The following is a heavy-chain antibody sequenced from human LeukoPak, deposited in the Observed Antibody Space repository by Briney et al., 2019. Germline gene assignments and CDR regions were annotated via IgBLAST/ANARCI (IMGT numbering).Heavy chain of an antibody. CDR3: ARVIRAAPGKGYFDY. V-gene: IGHV3-23*01. J-gene: IGHJ4*02. Sequence: PGESLRLFCATSGFIFSTYALSWVRQAPGKGLEWASSISGSGGSTYHADSVKGRFTISRDSSKNTLYLQMNSLRADDTVIYYCARVIRAAPGKGYFDYWGQGTLVTVSS. CDR2: ISGSGGST. CDR1: GFIFSTYA. D-gene: IGHD6-13*01.